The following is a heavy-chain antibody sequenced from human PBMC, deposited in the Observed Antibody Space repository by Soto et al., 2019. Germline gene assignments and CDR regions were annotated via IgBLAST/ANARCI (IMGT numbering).Heavy chain of an antibody. J-gene: IGHJ4*02. CDR2: LYNTGST. CDR3: AYSPYTSSHYDY. Sequence: SETLSLTCTVSGASISRYYWSWIRQSPGKGLEWIGYLYNTGSTIYSPSLKSRVTITKDTSKNQVVLTMTNMDPVDTATYYCAYSPYTSSHYDYWGQGTLVTVSS. V-gene: IGHV4-59*01. D-gene: IGHD6-13*01. CDR1: GASISRYY.